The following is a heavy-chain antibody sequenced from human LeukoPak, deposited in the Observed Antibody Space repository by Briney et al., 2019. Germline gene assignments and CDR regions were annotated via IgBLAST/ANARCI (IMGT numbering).Heavy chain of an antibody. V-gene: IGHV4-39*07. Sequence: SETLSLTCTVSGGSISSSSYYWGWLRQPPGKGLEWIGSIYYSGSTYYNPSLKSRVTISLDTSKNQFSLKLSSVTAADTAVYYCARRDDSSDAFDIWGQGTMVTVSS. D-gene: IGHD3-22*01. CDR2: IYYSGST. CDR3: ARRDDSSDAFDI. J-gene: IGHJ3*02. CDR1: GGSISSSSYY.